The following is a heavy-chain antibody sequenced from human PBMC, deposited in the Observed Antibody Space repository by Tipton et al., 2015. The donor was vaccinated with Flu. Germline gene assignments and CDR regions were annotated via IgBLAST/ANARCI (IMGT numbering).Heavy chain of an antibody. V-gene: IGHV4-39*01. Sequence: TLSLTCTVSGGSISSSSYYWGWIRQPPGKGLEWIGSIYYSGSTYYNPSLKSRVTISVDTSKNQFSLKLSSVTAADTAVYYCARLGYSGSYFFDYWGQGTLVPVSS. CDR3: ARLGYSGSYFFDY. CDR2: IYYSGST. J-gene: IGHJ4*02. D-gene: IGHD1-26*01. CDR1: GGSISSSSYY.